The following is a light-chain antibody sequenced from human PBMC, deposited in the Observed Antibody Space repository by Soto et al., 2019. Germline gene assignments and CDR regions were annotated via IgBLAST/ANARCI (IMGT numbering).Light chain of an antibody. CDR2: GNN. CDR3: ASWDDTLNVAV. J-gene: IGLJ7*01. V-gene: IGLV1-44*01. Sequence: QPVLTQPPSASGTPGQRVTISCSGSSSNIGSNTVNWYQQLPGTAPKLLIFGNNERPSGVPDRFSGSKSGTSGSLAISGLQSEDEADYYCASWDDTLNVAVFGGGTQLTVL. CDR1: SSNIGSNT.